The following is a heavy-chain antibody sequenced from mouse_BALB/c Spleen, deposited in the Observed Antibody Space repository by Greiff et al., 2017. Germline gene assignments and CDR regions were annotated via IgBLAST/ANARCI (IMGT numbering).Heavy chain of an antibody. CDR3: ARPYYGNPYYAMDY. D-gene: IGHD2-10*01. V-gene: IGHV5-17*02. J-gene: IGHJ4*01. Sequence: EVQLVESGGGLVQPGGSRKLSCAASGFTFSSFGMHWVRQAPEKGLEWVAYISSGSSTIYYADTVKGRFTISRDNPKNTLFLQMTSLRSEDTAMYYCARPYYGNPYYAMDYWGQGTSVTVSA. CDR2: ISSGSSTI. CDR1: GFTFSSFG.